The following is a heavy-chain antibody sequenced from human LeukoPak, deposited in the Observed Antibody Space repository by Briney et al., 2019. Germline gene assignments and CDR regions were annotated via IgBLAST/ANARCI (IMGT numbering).Heavy chain of an antibody. V-gene: IGHV3-21*01. CDR3: ASAPLGSTRP. CDR2: ISSSSSSI. Sequence: PGGSLRLSCAASGFTVSSNYMSWVRQAPGKGLEWVSSISSSSSSINYADSLKGRFTISRDNAKNSLYLQMNSLRAEDTAVYYCASAPLGSTRPWGQGTLVTVSS. CDR1: GFTVSSNY. J-gene: IGHJ5*02. D-gene: IGHD1-26*01.